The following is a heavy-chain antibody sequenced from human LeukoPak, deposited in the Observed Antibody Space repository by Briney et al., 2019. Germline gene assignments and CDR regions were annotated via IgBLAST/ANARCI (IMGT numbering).Heavy chain of an antibody. CDR2: ISYDGSDK. Sequence: GSLRRSCAASGFTFSSYAMHWVRQAPGKGLEWVAVISYDGSDKYYADSVKGRFTISRDNSKNTLYLQMNSLRAEDTAVYYCARDRGRDGHNENANWFDPWGQGTLVTVSS. CDR1: GFTFSSYA. CDR3: ARDRGRDGHNENANWFDP. J-gene: IGHJ5*02. V-gene: IGHV3-30-3*01. D-gene: IGHD5-24*01.